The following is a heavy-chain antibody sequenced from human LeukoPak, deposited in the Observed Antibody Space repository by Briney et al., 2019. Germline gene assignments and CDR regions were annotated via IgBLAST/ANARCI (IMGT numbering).Heavy chain of an antibody. CDR2: ISYDGSNK. V-gene: IGHV3-30*18. Sequence: SLRLSCAASGFTFSNYGMHWVRQAPGKGLEWVAVISYDGSNKYYADSVKGRFTISRDNSKNTLYLQMNSLRAEDTAVYYCAKVSNPIVVVTATFDYWGQGTLVTVSS. CDR3: AKVSNPIVVVTATFDY. CDR1: GFTFSNYG. D-gene: IGHD2-21*02. J-gene: IGHJ4*02.